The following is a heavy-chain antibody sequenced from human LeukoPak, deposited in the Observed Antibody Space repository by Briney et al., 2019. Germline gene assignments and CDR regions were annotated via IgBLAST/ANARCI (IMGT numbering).Heavy chain of an antibody. V-gene: IGHV4-4*09. CDR2: IFTSGGT. CDR3: ARTDIAATSFYFDY. Sequence: SETLSLTCTVSGDSISRYYWSWIRQSPGKGLEWIGYIFTSGGTNYNPSLKSRVTMSVDTSKNQFSLNLNSVTAADTAVYYCARTDIAATSFYFDYWGQGTLVTVSS. J-gene: IGHJ4*02. CDR1: GDSISRYY. D-gene: IGHD5-12*01.